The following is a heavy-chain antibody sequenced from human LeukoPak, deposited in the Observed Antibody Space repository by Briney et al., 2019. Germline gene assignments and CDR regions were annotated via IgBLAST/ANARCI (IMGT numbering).Heavy chain of an antibody. CDR2: IYDSGST. CDR1: GGSISSSSYY. V-gene: IGHV4-39*01. Sequence: SETLSLTCTVSGGSISSSSYYWGWIRQPPGKGLEWIGSIYDSGSTYYNPSLKSRVTISVDTSKNQFSLKLSSVTAADTAVYYCARHESRDAFDIWGQGTMVTVSS. J-gene: IGHJ3*02. CDR3: ARHESRDAFDI.